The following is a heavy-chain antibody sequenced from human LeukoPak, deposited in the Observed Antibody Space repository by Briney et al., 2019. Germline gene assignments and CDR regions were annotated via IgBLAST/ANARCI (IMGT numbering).Heavy chain of an antibody. Sequence: GGSLRLSCAASGFTFSNYAMTWVRQAPGKGLEWVSAINGSGSSTYYADSVKGRFTISRDNSKNTLHLQMNSLRAEDTAVYYCAKGGSTSGADYWGQGTLVTVSS. CDR3: AKGGSTSGADY. D-gene: IGHD1-26*01. J-gene: IGHJ4*02. CDR1: GFTFSNYA. V-gene: IGHV3-23*01. CDR2: INGSGSST.